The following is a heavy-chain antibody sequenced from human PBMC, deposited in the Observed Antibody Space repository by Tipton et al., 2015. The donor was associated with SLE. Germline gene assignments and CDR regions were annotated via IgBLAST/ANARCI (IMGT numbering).Heavy chain of an antibody. Sequence: TLSLTCTVSGGSISSYYWSWIRQPPGKGLEWIGYIYYSGSTNYNPSLKSRVTISVDTSKNQFSLKLSSVTAADTAVYYCARDAFGIWGQGTMITVSS. J-gene: IGHJ3*02. V-gene: IGHV4-59*01. CDR1: GGSISSYY. CDR2: IYYSGST. CDR3: ARDAFGI.